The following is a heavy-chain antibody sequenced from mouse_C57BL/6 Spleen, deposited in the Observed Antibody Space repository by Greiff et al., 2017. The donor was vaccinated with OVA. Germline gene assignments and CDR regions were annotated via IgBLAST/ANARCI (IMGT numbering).Heavy chain of an antibody. Sequence: EVKLMESGPELVKPGASVTMSCKASGYTFTDYNMHWVKQSHGKSLEWIGSINPNNGGTSYNQKFKGKATLTVNKSSSTAYMELRSLTSEDAAVYYCARRGKDYARDYWGQGTSVTVSS. CDR1: GYTFTDYN. CDR2: INPNNGGT. J-gene: IGHJ4*01. CDR3: ARRGKDYARDY. D-gene: IGHD1-3*01. V-gene: IGHV1-22*01.